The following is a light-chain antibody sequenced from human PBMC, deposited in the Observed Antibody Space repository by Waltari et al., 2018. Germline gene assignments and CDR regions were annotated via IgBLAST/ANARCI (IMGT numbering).Light chain of an antibody. Sequence: DIQMTQSPPSLSASVGDRVTITCRASQSVEGYLNWYQQRPGSAPTLMIYSASALQRGVSSRFSGSGFGTEFSLIINGLQPEDFATYFCQQSATIPNTFGQGTRVQI. CDR1: QSVEGY. J-gene: IGKJ2*01. CDR3: QQSATIPNT. V-gene: IGKV1-39*01. CDR2: SAS.